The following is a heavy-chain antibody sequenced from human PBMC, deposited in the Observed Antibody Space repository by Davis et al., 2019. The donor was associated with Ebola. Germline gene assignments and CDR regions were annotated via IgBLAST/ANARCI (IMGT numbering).Heavy chain of an antibody. J-gene: IGHJ6*02. V-gene: IGHV1-69*06. CDR3: ALSGSSKGGYYYYYGMDV. CDR2: IIPIFGTA. D-gene: IGHD1-26*01. CDR1: GGTFSSYA. Sequence: AASVKVSCKASGGTFSSYAISWVRQATGQGLEWMGRIIPIFGTANYAQKFQGRVTITADKSTSTAYMELSSLRSEDTAVYYCALSGSSKGGYYYYYGMDVWGQGTTVTVSS.